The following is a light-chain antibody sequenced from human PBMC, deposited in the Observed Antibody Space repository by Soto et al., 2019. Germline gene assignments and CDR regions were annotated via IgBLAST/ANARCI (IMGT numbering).Light chain of an antibody. Sequence: QSVLTQPASVSGSPGQSITISCTGTGSDIGGYNYVSWYQQHPGKAPKLVIYEVTKRPSGVPDRVSASKSGNTASLTVSGLRAEDEADYYCSSYAGSNNFVFGSGTKVTVL. CDR3: SSYAGSNNFV. CDR1: GSDIGGYNY. J-gene: IGLJ1*01. CDR2: EVT. V-gene: IGLV2-8*01.